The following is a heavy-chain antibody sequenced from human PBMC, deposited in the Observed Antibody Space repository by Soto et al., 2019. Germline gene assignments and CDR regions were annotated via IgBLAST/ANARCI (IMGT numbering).Heavy chain of an antibody. CDR2: ISYDGSNK. CDR3: ARGQYCSSTSCPPGVYHYYYYGMDV. CDR1: GFTFSSYA. Sequence: GGSLRLSCAASGFTFSSYAMHWVRQAPGKGLEWVAVISYDGSNKYYADSVKGRFTISRDNSKNTLYLQRNGLGAEDTAGYYCARGQYCSSTSCPPGVYHYYYYGMDVWGQGTTVTVSS. J-gene: IGHJ6*02. D-gene: IGHD2-2*01. V-gene: IGHV3-30-3*01.